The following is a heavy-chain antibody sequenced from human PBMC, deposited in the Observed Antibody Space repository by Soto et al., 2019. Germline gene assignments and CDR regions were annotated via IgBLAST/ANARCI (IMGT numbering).Heavy chain of an antibody. J-gene: IGHJ5*02. Sequence: QVQLQESGPGLVKPSQTLSLTCSVSGGSISSGGYYWSWIRQHPGKGLEWIGYIYYSGSTSYNPSLKSRVTISVDTSKNQFSLKLSSVTAADTAVYYCARGYCSSTSCFDPWGRGTLVTVSS. V-gene: IGHV4-31*03. CDR2: IYYSGST. D-gene: IGHD2-2*01. CDR3: ARGYCSSTSCFDP. CDR1: GGSISSGGYY.